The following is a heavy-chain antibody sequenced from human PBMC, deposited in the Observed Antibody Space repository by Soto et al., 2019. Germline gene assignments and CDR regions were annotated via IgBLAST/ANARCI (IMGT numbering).Heavy chain of an antibody. Sequence: GGSLRLSCSASGFTFSSYAMHWVRQAPGKGLEYVSAISSNGGSTYYADSVKGRFTISRDNSKNTLYLQMSSLRAEDTAVYYCVKMSDGGSADFDYWGQGTLVTVSS. CDR1: GFTFSSYA. CDR3: VKMSDGGSADFDY. D-gene: IGHD2-15*01. J-gene: IGHJ4*02. V-gene: IGHV3-64D*08. CDR2: ISSNGGST.